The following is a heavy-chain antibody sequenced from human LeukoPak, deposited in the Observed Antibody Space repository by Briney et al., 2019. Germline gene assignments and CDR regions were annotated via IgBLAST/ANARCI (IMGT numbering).Heavy chain of an antibody. CDR2: INPKSGGT. V-gene: IGHV1-2*02. Sequence: ASVKVSCKASGNTFSGYYIHWVRQAPGQGLEWMGWINPKSGGTNYAQKFQGRVTMTRDTSISTAYMELRRLRSDDTAVYYCARVMGRTYYYDSWGQGTLVTVSS. CDR3: ARVMGRTYYYDS. J-gene: IGHJ4*02. D-gene: IGHD3-22*01. CDR1: GNTFSGYY.